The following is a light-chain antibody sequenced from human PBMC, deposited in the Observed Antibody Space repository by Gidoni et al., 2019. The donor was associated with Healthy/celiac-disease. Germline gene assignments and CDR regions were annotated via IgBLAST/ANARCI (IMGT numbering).Light chain of an antibody. CDR1: QSVLYSSNNKNY. V-gene: IGKV4-1*01. CDR2: WAS. J-gene: IGKJ1*01. Sequence: MTTYPDSLAVSRGERATINCKSSQSVLYSSNNKNYLAWYPQKPGQPPKLLIYWASTRESGVPDRFSGSGSGTDFTLTISSLQAEDVAVYYCQQYYSTPWTFGQGTKVEIK. CDR3: QQYYSTPWT.